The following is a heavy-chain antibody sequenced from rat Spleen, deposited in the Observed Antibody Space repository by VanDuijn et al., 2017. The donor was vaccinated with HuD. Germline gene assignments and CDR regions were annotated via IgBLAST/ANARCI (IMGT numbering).Heavy chain of an antibody. Sequence: EVQLVESGGGLVQPETSLKLSCVASGFTFTNYDMAWVRQAPTKGLEWIASISTGGTNTYYRGSVKGRFTISRDNAKNTQYLQMDSLRSEDTATYYCTRGYVMDAWGQGASVTVSS. CDR1: GFTFTNYD. CDR3: TRGYVMDA. J-gene: IGHJ4*01. CDR2: ISTGGTNT. V-gene: IGHV5S13*01.